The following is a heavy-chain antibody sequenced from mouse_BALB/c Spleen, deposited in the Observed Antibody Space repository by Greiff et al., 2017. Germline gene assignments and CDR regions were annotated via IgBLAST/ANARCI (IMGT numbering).Heavy chain of an antibody. Sequence: EVQLVESGGGLVKPGGSLKLSCAASGFTFSSYAMSWVRQTPEKRLEWVASISSGGSTYYPDSVKGRFTISRDNARNILYLQMSSLRSEDTVMYYCARGRDYYGSNWFAYWGQGTLVTVSA. CDR3: ARGRDYYGSNWFAY. J-gene: IGHJ3*01. CDR2: ISSGGST. V-gene: IGHV5-6-5*01. D-gene: IGHD1-1*01. CDR1: GFTFSSYA.